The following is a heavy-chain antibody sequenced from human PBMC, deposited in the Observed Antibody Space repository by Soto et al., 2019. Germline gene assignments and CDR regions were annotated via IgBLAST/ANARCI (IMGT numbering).Heavy chain of an antibody. CDR2: INAGNGNT. CDR3: ARGLGFGVSDF. V-gene: IGHV1-3*01. D-gene: IGHD3-10*01. Sequence: QVQLVQSGAEVKKPGASVKVSCKASGYTFTSYAMHWVRQAPGQRLEWMGWINAGNGNTKYSQKIQGRVTITRDTSASTGYLELWSLRSGGTAVYYCARGLGFGVSDFWGQGTLVTVSS. CDR1: GYTFTSYA. J-gene: IGHJ4*02.